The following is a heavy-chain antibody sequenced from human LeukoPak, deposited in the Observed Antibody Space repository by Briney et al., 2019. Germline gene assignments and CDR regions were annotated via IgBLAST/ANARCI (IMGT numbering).Heavy chain of an antibody. CDR2: MNPNSCNT. D-gene: IGHD6-19*01. CDR3: ARGRGWYFYYGMDV. J-gene: IGHJ6*02. V-gene: IGHV1-8*01. CDR1: GYTFTSYD. Sequence: ASVKVSCKASGYTFTSYDINWVRQATGQGLEWMGWMNPNSCNTGYAQKFQGRVTMTRNTSISTAYMELSSLRSEDTAVYYCARGRGWYFYYGMDVWGQGTTVTVSS.